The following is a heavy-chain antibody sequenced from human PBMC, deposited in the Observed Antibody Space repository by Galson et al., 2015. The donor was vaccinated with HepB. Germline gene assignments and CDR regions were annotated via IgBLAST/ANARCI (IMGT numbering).Heavy chain of an antibody. V-gene: IGHV3-30*04. Sequence: SLRLSCAASEFTFSSYAMHWVRQAPGKGLEWVAVISYDGSNKYYADSVKGRFTISRDNSKNTLYLQMNSLRAEDTAVYYCARDLYIRAGGGGGSFLGYWGQGTLVTVSS. D-gene: IGHD1-26*01. CDR1: EFTFSSYA. J-gene: IGHJ4*02. CDR2: ISYDGSNK. CDR3: ARDLYIRAGGGGGSFLGY.